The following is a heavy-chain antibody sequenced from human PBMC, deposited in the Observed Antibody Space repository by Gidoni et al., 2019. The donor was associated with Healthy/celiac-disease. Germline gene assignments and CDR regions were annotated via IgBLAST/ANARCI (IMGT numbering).Heavy chain of an antibody. Sequence: QVQLVESGGGVVQPGRSLRLSCAASGFTFSSYGMHWVRQAPGKGLEWVAVIWYDGSNKYYADAVKGRFTISRDNSKNTLYLKMNSLRAEDTAVYYCAREGIIDDSSGYYYFDYWGQGTLVTVSS. V-gene: IGHV3-33*01. D-gene: IGHD3-22*01. CDR2: IWYDGSNK. J-gene: IGHJ4*02. CDR1: GFTFSSYG. CDR3: AREGIIDDSSGYYYFDY.